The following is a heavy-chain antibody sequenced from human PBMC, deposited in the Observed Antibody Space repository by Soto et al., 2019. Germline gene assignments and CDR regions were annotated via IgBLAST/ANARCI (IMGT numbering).Heavy chain of an antibody. D-gene: IGHD4-17*01. CDR3: ARDGRGVYETGD. CDR2: INPNNGNT. V-gene: IGHV1-8*01. Sequence: QVQLVQSGAEVKKPGASVKVSCKASGYVFTSYDIHWVRQATGQGLEWMGRINPNNGNTGYAHKFRGRVTVTRDTSISTAYMELTSLRSEDTAVYYCARDGRGVYETGDWGQGTLVTVSS. CDR1: GYVFTSYD. J-gene: IGHJ4*02.